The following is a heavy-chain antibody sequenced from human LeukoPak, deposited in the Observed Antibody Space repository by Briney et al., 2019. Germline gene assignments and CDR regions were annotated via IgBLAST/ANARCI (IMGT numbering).Heavy chain of an antibody. CDR2: INPNSGGT. CDR3: ATYYYDSSGYELPY. J-gene: IGHJ4*02. D-gene: IGHD3-22*01. Sequence: ASVKVSCKASGYTFTGYYMHWVRQAPGQGLEWTGWINPNSGGTNYAQKFQGRVTMTKDTSISTAYMELSRLRSDDTAVYYCATYYYDSSGYELPYWGQGTLVTVSS. V-gene: IGHV1-2*02. CDR1: GYTFTGYY.